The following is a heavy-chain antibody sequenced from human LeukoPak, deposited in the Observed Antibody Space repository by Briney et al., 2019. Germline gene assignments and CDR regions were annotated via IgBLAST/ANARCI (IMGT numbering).Heavy chain of an antibody. J-gene: IGHJ4*02. CDR2: IYPGDSDT. Sequence: GESLKISCKGSGYSFTSYWIGWVRQMPGKGLEWMGIIYPGDSDTRYSPSFQGQVTISADKSISTAYLQWSSLKASDTAMYYCARIPAGYDSSGYYYYFDYWGQGTLVTVSP. V-gene: IGHV5-51*01. CDR3: ARIPAGYDSSGYYYYFDY. D-gene: IGHD3-22*01. CDR1: GYSFTSYW.